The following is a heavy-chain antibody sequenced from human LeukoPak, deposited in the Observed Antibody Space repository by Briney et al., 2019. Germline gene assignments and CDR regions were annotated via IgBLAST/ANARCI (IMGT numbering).Heavy chain of an antibody. V-gene: IGHV3-48*01. D-gene: IGHD3-22*01. Sequence: SGGALRLSCAASGFTFSSYSMNWVRQAPGKGLEWVSYISSSSSTIYYADSVKGRFTISRDNAKNSLYLQMNSLRAEDTAVYYCARDPFSGSDAFDIWGQGTMVTVSS. CDR1: GFTFSSYS. CDR3: ARDPFSGSDAFDI. CDR2: ISSSSSTI. J-gene: IGHJ3*02.